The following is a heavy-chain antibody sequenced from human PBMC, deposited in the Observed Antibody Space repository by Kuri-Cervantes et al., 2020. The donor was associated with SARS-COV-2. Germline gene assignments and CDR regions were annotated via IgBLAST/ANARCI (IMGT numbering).Heavy chain of an antibody. D-gene: IGHD6-13*01. CDR2: IIPIFGTA. Sequence: SVKVSCKASGGTFSSYAISWVRQAPGQGLEWMGGIIPIFGTANYAQKFQGRVTITADESTSTAYMELSSLRSEDTAVYYCARGGWAAAGLYYYYYYHMDVWGKGTTVTVSS. CDR1: GGTFSSYA. V-gene: IGHV1-69*13. J-gene: IGHJ6*03. CDR3: ARGGWAAAGLYYYYYYHMDV.